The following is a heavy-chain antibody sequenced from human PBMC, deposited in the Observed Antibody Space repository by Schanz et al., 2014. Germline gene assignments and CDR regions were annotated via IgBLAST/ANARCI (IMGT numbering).Heavy chain of an antibody. D-gene: IGHD3-10*01. CDR3: ARGRGFYDY. J-gene: IGHJ4*02. V-gene: IGHV3-66*02. Sequence: EVQLVESGGGLVQPGGSLRLSCAASGFTVSSNYMSWVRQAPGKGLEWVSITYSGGSTTYAQKFRGAVTLTTDTSTDTAYLELTSLRSEDTAVHYCARGRGFYDYWGQGTLVTVSS. CDR1: GFTVSSNY. CDR2: TYSGGST.